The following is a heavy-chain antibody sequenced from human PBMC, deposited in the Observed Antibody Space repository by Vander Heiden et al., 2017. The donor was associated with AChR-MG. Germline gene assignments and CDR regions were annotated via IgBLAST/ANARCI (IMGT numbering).Heavy chain of an antibody. CDR2: IIPIFGTA. Sequence: QVQLVQSGAEVKKPGSSVKVSCKASGGTFSSYAISWVRQAPGQGLEWMGGIIPIFGTANYAQKFQGRVTITADESTSTAYMELSSLRSEDTAVYYCARGGQFVVVPAAIPSYYYYGMDVWGQGTTVTVSS. V-gene: IGHV1-69*01. CDR3: ARGGQFVVVPAAIPSYYYYGMDV. CDR1: GGTFSSYA. D-gene: IGHD2-2*02. J-gene: IGHJ6*02.